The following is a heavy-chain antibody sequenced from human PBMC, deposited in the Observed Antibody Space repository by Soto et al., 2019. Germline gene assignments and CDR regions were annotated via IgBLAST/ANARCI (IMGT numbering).Heavy chain of an antibody. CDR1: GFTFSSYG. CDR2: ISYDGSNK. J-gene: IGHJ6*03. D-gene: IGHD4-17*01. V-gene: IGHV3-30*18. CDR3: AKDAYGDPRGYYYYMDV. Sequence: GGSLRLSCAASGFTFSSYGMHWVRQAPGKGLEWVAVISYDGSNKYYADSVKGRFTISRDNSKNTLYLQMNSLRAEDTAVYYCAKDAYGDPRGYYYYMDVWGKGTTVTVSS.